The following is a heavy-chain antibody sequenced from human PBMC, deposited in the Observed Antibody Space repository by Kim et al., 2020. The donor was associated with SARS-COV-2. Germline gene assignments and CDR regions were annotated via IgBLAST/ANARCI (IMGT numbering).Heavy chain of an antibody. CDR2: IIPIFGTA. CDR1: GGTFSSYA. CDR3: ARDPLDSSGYYYNY. J-gene: IGHJ4*02. D-gene: IGHD3-22*01. V-gene: IGHV1-69*13. Sequence: SVKVSCKASGGTFSSYAISWVRQAPGQGLEWMGGIIPIFGTANYAQKFQGRVTITADESTSTAYMELSSLRSEDTAVYYCARDPLDSSGYYYNYWGQGTLVTVSS.